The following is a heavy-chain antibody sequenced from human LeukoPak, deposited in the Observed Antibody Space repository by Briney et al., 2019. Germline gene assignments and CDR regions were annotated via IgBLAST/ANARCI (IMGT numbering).Heavy chain of an antibody. CDR2: IYSGGST. CDR3: ASHSGSYYIEIDY. CDR1: GFTVSSNY. D-gene: IGHD3-10*01. V-gene: IGHV3-53*04. Sequence: SGGSLRLSCAASGFTVSSNYMSWVRQAPGKGLEWVSVIYSGGSTYYADSVKGRFTISRHNSKNTLYLQMNSLRAEDTAVYYCASHSGSYYIEIDYWGQGTLVTVSS. J-gene: IGHJ4*02.